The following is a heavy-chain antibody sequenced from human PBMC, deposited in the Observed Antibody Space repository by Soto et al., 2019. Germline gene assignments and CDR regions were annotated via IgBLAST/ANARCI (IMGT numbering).Heavy chain of an antibody. J-gene: IGHJ4*02. D-gene: IGHD1-26*01. CDR3: AQAIPRERQIDS. Sequence: EVHLLESGGGLVQPGGSLRLSCAASGFTFSNYAMGWVRQAPGKGLEWVSTIDSAAVGTDYADSVKGRFTISRDNSKNTLYLQMNSLRAEDTAVYYCAQAIPRERQIDSWGQGTLVTVSS. CDR2: IDSAAVGT. V-gene: IGHV3-23*01. CDR1: GFTFSNYA.